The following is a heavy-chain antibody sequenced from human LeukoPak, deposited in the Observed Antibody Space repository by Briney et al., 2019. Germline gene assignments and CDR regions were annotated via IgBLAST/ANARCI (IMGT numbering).Heavy chain of an antibody. Sequence: SETLSLTCTVSGDSISSSNFYWGWIRQPPGKGLEWIGSIYYSGSTNYTPSLKSRVTISVDTSKNQFSLKLSSVTAADTAVYYCAGSNTYSSGYYRFDYWGQGTLVTVSS. CDR1: GDSISSSNFY. CDR2: IYYSGST. J-gene: IGHJ4*02. V-gene: IGHV4-39*07. D-gene: IGHD3-22*01. CDR3: AGSNTYSSGYYRFDY.